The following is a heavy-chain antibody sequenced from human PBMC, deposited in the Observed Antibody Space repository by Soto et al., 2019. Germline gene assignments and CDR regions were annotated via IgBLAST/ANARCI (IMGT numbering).Heavy chain of an antibody. J-gene: IGHJ5*02. V-gene: IGHV1-69*01. Sequence: QVQLVQSGAEVKKPGSSVKVSCKASVGTFSSYAISWVRQAPGQGLEWMGGIIPIFGTANYAQKFQGRVTITADESTSTADMELSSLRSEDSAVYYCASRGSLNWCDPWGQGTLVTVSS. CDR1: VGTFSSYA. CDR3: ASRGSLNWCDP. D-gene: IGHD3-16*01. CDR2: IIPIFGTA.